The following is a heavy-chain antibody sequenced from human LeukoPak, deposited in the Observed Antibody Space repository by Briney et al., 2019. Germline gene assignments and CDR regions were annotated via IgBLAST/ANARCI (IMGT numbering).Heavy chain of an antibody. CDR2: IKQDGSEK. CDR1: GFTFSSYW. V-gene: IGHV3-7*01. CDR3: ARDDSSSWYELWSGQTADY. Sequence: GGSLRLSCAASGFTFSSYWMSWVRQAPGKGLEWVANIKQDGSEKYYVDSVKGRFTISRDNAKNSLYLQMNSLRAEDTAVYYCARDDSSSWYELWSGQTADYWGQGTLVTVSS. D-gene: IGHD6-13*01. J-gene: IGHJ4*02.